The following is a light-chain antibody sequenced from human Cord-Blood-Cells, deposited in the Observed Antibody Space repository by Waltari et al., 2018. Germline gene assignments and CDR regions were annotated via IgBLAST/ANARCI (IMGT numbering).Light chain of an antibody. CDR2: DVS. V-gene: IGLV2-14*01. CDR1: SSDVGGYNY. J-gene: IGLJ3*02. CDR3: SSYTSSSTFWV. Sequence: QSALTQPASVSGSPGQSITISCTGTSSDVGGYNYVSWYQQHPGKAPKLMIYDVSNRPSGVSPRFSGSKSGNTASLTISGLQAEDEADYYCSSYTSSSTFWVFGGGTKLTVL.